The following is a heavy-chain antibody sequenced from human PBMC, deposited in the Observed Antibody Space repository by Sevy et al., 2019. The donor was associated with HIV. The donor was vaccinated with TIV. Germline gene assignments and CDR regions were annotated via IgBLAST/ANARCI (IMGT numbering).Heavy chain of an antibody. J-gene: IGHJ4*02. CDR3: VKDPHYDFFDY. V-gene: IGHV3-30*02. D-gene: IGHD3-10*01. CDR2: IGYDGNKI. CDR1: GFNFSPYG. Sequence: GESLKISCAASGFNFSPYGMHWVRQAPGKGLEWVSFIGYDGNKIFYADSVRGRFTVSRDNSKNTLYLQMNSLSTEDMAVYYCVKDPHYDFFDYWGQGILVTVSS.